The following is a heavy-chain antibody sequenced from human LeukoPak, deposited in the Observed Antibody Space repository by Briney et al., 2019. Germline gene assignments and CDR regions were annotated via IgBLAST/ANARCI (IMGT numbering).Heavy chain of an antibody. CDR1: GFTFSDYY. CDR3: VKDGGIYPAWYFDY. D-gene: IGHD1-26*01. V-gene: IGHV3-23*01. Sequence: GGSLRLSCAASGFTFSDYYMSWVRQAPGKGLEWVSTLSDTGSIINYADSVKGRFTISRDNSKNTVYLQMNSLRADDTAIYYCVKDGGIYPAWYFDYWGQGTLVTVSS. CDR2: LSDTGSII. J-gene: IGHJ4*02.